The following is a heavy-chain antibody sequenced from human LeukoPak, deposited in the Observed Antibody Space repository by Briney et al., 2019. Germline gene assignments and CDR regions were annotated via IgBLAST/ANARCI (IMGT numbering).Heavy chain of an antibody. CDR2: ISGSGGST. D-gene: IGHD6-6*01. Sequence: HPGGSLRLSCAASGFTFSSYAMSWVRQAPGKGLEWVSAISGSGGSTYYADSVKGRFTISRDNSKNTLYLQMKRLRAEDTAVYYCARSIAARYYFDYWGQGTLVTVSS. CDR1: GFTFSSYA. V-gene: IGHV3-23*01. CDR3: ARSIAARYYFDY. J-gene: IGHJ4*02.